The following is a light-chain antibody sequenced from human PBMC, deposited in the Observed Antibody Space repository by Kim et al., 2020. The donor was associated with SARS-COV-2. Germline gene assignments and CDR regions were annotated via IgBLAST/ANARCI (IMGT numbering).Light chain of an antibody. Sequence: EIVMTQSPANLSVSPGERVTLSCRASQSVSSNLAWYQQKPGQAPRLLIYGASTRVTGIPARFSGSGSGTEFTLTIFSLQSEDFAVNYCQQYNNWPTFGQGTKLEIK. CDR2: GAS. CDR1: QSVSSN. V-gene: IGKV3-15*01. CDR3: QQYNNWPT. J-gene: IGKJ2*01.